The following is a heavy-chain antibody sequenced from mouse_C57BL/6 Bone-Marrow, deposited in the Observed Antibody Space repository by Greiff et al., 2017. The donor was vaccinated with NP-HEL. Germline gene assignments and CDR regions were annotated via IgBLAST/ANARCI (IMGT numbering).Heavy chain of an antibody. CDR1: GYTFTSYW. V-gene: IGHV1-69*01. J-gene: IGHJ2*01. CDR3: ARDYYGSSYFDY. CDR2: IDPSDSYT. Sequence: QVQLQQPGAELVMPGASVKLSCKASGYTFTSYWMHWVKQRPGQGLEWIGEIDPSDSYTNYIQKFKGKSTLTVDKSSSTAYMQLSSLTSEDSAVYYCARDYYGSSYFDYWGQGTTLTVSS. D-gene: IGHD1-1*01.